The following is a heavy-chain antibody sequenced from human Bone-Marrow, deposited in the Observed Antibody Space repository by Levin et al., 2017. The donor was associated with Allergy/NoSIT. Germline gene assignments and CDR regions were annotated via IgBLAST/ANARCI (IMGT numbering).Heavy chain of an antibody. V-gene: IGHV3-7*01. Sequence: GGSLRLSCAASGFSFSSCWMRWVRQTPGKGLESMANIKTDGSEKYYVDSVKGRFTISRDNAKNSLYLQMNSLRVDDTALYYCPTAIRGDSPNSWGQGTLVTVSS. CDR3: PTAIRGDSPNS. CDR2: IKTDGSEK. J-gene: IGHJ5*02. D-gene: IGHD2-21*02. CDR1: GFSFSSCW.